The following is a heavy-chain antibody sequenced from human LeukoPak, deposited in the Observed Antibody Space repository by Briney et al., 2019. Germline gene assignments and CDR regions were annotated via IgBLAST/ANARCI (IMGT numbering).Heavy chain of an antibody. CDR3: ARFGDYRKAPTDY. J-gene: IGHJ4*02. D-gene: IGHD4-17*01. Sequence: VSVKVSCKASGYTFTSYDINWVRQATGQGLEWMGWMNPNSGNTGYAQKFQGRVTMTRNTSISTAYMELSSLRSEDTAVYYCARFGDYRKAPTDYWGQGTLVTVSS. V-gene: IGHV1-8*01. CDR1: GYTFTSYD. CDR2: MNPNSGNT.